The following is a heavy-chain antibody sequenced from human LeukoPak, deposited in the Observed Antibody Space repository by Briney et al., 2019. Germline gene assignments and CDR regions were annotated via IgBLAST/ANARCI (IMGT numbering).Heavy chain of an antibody. CDR2: IIPILGIA. D-gene: IGHD4-17*01. J-gene: IGHJ4*02. CDR1: GGTFSSYV. V-gene: IGHV1-69*04. Sequence: ASVKVSCKASGGTFSSYVRSWVRQAPGQGLEWMGRIIPILGIANYAQKFQGRVTITADKSTSTAYMELSSLRSEDTAVYYCASHQNGEYDWGQGTLVTVSS. CDR3: ASHQNGEYD.